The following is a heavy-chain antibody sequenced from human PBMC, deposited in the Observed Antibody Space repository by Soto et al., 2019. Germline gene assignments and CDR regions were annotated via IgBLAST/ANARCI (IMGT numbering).Heavy chain of an antibody. CDR1: SGSISSSNW. CDR2: IYHSGST. Sequence: QVQLQESGPGLVKPSGTLSLTCAVSSGSISSSNWWSWVRQPPGKGLEWIGEIYHSGSTNYNPSPKSRVTISVDKSKNQFSLKLSSASAADTAVYYCARSRAGDYGDGGAVYWGQGTLVTVSS. J-gene: IGHJ4*02. V-gene: IGHV4-4*02. CDR3: ARSRAGDYGDGGAVY. D-gene: IGHD4-17*01.